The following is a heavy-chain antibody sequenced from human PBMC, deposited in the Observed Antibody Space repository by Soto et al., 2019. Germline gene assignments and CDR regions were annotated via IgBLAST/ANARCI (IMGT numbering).Heavy chain of an antibody. D-gene: IGHD6-19*01. CDR3: ARGRAGVEVAATLYYYYYGMDV. Sequence: PSETLSLTCAVYGGSFSGYYWSWIRQPPGQGLEWIGEINHSGSTNYNPSLKSRVTISVDTSKNQFSLKLSSVTAADTAVYYCARGRAGVEVAATLYYYYYGMDVWGQGTTVT. J-gene: IGHJ6*02. CDR1: GGSFSGYY. V-gene: IGHV4-34*01. CDR2: INHSGST.